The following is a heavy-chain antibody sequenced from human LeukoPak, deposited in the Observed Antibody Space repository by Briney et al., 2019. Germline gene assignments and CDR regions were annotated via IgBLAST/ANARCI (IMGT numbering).Heavy chain of an antibody. CDR3: AKQGNSSSWYSAFYYYYYYMDV. Sequence: GSLRLSCAASGFTFSSYGMHWVRQAPGKGLEWVAVISYDGSNKYYADSVKGRFTISRDNSKNTLYLQMNSLRAEDTAVYYCAKQGNSSSWYSAFYYYYYYMDVWGKGTTVTVSS. CDR2: ISYDGSNK. D-gene: IGHD6-13*01. J-gene: IGHJ6*03. CDR1: GFTFSSYG. V-gene: IGHV3-30*18.